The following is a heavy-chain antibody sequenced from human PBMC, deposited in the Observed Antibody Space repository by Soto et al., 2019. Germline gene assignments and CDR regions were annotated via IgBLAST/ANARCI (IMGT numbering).Heavy chain of an antibody. V-gene: IGHV3-23*01. CDR1: GFTFSSYA. CDR3: ARRNWNLGGFDY. CDR2: ISGSGGST. D-gene: IGHD1-7*01. J-gene: IGHJ4*02. Sequence: GGSLRLSCAASGFTFSSYAMSWVRQAPGKGLEWVSAISGSGGSTYYADSVKGRFTISRDNSKNTLYLQMNSLRAEDTAVYYCARRNWNLGGFDYWGQGTLVTVSS.